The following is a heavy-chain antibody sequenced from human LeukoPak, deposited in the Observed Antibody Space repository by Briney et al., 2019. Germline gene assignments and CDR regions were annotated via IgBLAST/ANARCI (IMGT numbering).Heavy chain of an antibody. CDR1: GFTFSSYA. CDR2: ISYDGSNK. J-gene: IGHJ4*02. D-gene: IGHD3-22*01. Sequence: GGSLRLSCAASGFTFSSYAMHWVRQAPGKGLEWVAVISYDGSNKYCADSVKGRFTISRDNSKNTLYLQMNSLRAEDTAVYYCARTYYYDSSGLGYFDYWGQGTLVTVSS. CDR3: ARTYYYDSSGLGYFDY. V-gene: IGHV3-30-3*01.